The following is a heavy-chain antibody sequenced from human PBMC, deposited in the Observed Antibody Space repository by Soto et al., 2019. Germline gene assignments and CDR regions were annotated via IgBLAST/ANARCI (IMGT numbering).Heavy chain of an antibody. V-gene: IGHV3-11*06. J-gene: IGHJ4*02. D-gene: IGHD6-6*01. Sequence: GGSLRLSCAASGFTFSEYYMSWIRQAPGKGLEWVSYISGSSDYTNYADSVRGRVTISRDNAKNSLYLQMNSPRAEDTAVYYCARVARYSSWSELDYWGQGTLVTVSS. CDR1: GFTFSEYY. CDR2: ISGSSDYT. CDR3: ARVARYSSWSELDY.